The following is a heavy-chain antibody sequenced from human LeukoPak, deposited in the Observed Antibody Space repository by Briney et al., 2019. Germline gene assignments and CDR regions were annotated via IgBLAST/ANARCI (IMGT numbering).Heavy chain of an antibody. J-gene: IGHJ4*02. D-gene: IGHD1-26*01. CDR3: VSLGAATFH. V-gene: IGHV3-66*02. Sequence: PGGSLRLSCAVSGFTVSSNYMNWVRQAPGKGLEWISVIYGGDSTYYADSVKGRFTISRDNSKNTLYLQMNSLRAEDTAVYYCVSLGAATFHWGQGTLVTVSS. CDR2: IYGGDST. CDR1: GFTVSSNY.